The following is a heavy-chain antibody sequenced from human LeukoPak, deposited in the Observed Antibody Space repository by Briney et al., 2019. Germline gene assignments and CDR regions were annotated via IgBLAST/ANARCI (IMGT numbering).Heavy chain of an antibody. CDR3: ARDWVGQWLATYYFDY. CDR1: GYTFTGYY. J-gene: IGHJ4*02. D-gene: IGHD6-19*01. CDR2: INPNSGGT. Sequence: EASVKVSCKASGYTFTGYYMHWVRQAPGQGLEWMGWINPNSGGTNYAQKFQGRVTMTRDTSISTAYMELSRLRSDDTAVYYCARDWVGQWLATYYFDYWGQGTLVTVSS. V-gene: IGHV1-2*02.